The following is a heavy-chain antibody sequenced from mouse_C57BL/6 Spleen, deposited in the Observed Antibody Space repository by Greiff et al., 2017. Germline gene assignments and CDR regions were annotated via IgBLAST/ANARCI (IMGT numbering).Heavy chain of an antibody. CDR1: GYAFSSSW. V-gene: IGHV1-82*01. Sequence: VQLQQSGPELVKPGASVKISCKASGYAFSSSWMNWVKQRPGKGLEWIGRIYPGDGDTNYNGTFKGKATLTADKSSSTAYMQLSSLTSEDSAVYFCARWGTTVVDWYFDVWGTGTTVTVSS. CDR2: IYPGDGDT. J-gene: IGHJ1*03. CDR3: ARWGTTVVDWYFDV. D-gene: IGHD1-1*01.